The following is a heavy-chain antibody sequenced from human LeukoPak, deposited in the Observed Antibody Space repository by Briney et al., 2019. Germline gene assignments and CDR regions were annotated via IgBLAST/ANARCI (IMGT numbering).Heavy chain of an antibody. D-gene: IGHD6-6*01. CDR1: GYTFTGYF. J-gene: IGHJ4*02. V-gene: IGHV1-2*02. CDR3: ARLGSSGLGY. CDR2: INPTTGGT. Sequence: ASVKVSCKASGYTFTGYFLHWVRQAPGQGLQWMGWINPTTGGTNYAQNFQGRVTMTRDTSISTAYMEVSSLRSDDTAVYYCARLGSSGLGYWGQGTLVTVSS.